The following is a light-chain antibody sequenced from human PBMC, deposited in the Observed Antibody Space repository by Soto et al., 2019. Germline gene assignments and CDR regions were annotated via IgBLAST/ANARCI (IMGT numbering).Light chain of an antibody. V-gene: IGLV2-23*01. CDR1: SSDVGSYNL. Sequence: QSALTQPASVSGSPGQSITISCTGTSSDVGSYNLVSWYQQYPGKAPKNIIYEGSKRPSGVSNRFSGSKSGNTASLTISGLQAEDEADYYCSSYAGSDIFYVFGTGTKLTVL. CDR3: SSYAGSDIFYV. J-gene: IGLJ1*01. CDR2: EGS.